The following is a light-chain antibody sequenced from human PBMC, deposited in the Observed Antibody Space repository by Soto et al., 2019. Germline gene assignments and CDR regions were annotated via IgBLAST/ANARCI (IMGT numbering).Light chain of an antibody. V-gene: IGLV2-8*01. CDR2: DVS. J-gene: IGLJ2*01. CDR1: SSDVGGYNY. CDR3: SSYAGSNNLV. Sequence: QSALTQPPSASGSPGQSVTISCTGTSSDVGGYNYVSWYQQHPGKAPKLMIYDVSNRPSGVSDRFSGSKSGNTASLTISGLQTEDEADYYCSSYAGSNNLVFGSGTKLTVL.